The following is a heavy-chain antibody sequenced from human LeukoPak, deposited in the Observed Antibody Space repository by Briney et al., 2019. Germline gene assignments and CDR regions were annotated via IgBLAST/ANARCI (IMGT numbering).Heavy chain of an antibody. CDR1: GYIFTNYW. CDR2: IYPGDSDT. CDR3: ARPLREWELLAFDI. D-gene: IGHD1-26*01. Sequence: GESLKISCKGSGYIFTNYWIGWVRQMPGKGLEWMGIIYPGDSDTRYSPSFQGQVTISADKSISTAYLQWSSLKASDTATYYCARPLREWELLAFDIWGQGTMVTVSS. V-gene: IGHV5-51*01. J-gene: IGHJ3*02.